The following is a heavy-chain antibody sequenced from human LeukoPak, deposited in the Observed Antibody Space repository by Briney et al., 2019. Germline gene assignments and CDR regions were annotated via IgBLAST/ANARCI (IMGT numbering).Heavy chain of an antibody. J-gene: IGHJ4*02. Sequence: SEALSLTCAVYGGSFSGYYWSWIRQPPGKGLEWSGEINHSGSTNYNPSLKSRVTISVDTSKTQSSLKLSSVTAADTAVYYCAGGSRYNWNYYDYWGQGTLVTVSS. V-gene: IGHV4-34*01. CDR3: AGGSRYNWNYYDY. D-gene: IGHD1-20*01. CDR1: GGSFSGYY. CDR2: INHSGST.